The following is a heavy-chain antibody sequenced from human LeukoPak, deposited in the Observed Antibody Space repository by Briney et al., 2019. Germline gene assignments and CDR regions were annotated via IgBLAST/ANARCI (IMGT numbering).Heavy chain of an antibody. CDR2: IYYSGST. Sequence: SQTLSFTCTVSGGSISSGDYYWSWIRQHPGKGLEWIGYIYYSGSTYYNPSLESRVTISVDTSKNQFSLKLSSVTAADTAVYYCARVDYYGSGNYFDYWGQGTLVTVSS. CDR1: GGSISSGDYY. J-gene: IGHJ4*02. D-gene: IGHD3-10*01. CDR3: ARVDYYGSGNYFDY. V-gene: IGHV4-31*03.